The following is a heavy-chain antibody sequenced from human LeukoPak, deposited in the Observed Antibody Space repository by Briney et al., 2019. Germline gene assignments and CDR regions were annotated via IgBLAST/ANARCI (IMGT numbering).Heavy chain of an antibody. Sequence: SETLSLTCAVYGGSFSGYYWSWIRQPPGKGLEWIGEINHSGSTNYNPSLKSRVTISVDTSKNQFSLKLSSVTAADTAVYYCARGTPPPLVIAAAGYYFDYWGQGTLVTVSS. CDR2: INHSGST. CDR1: GGSFSGYY. V-gene: IGHV4-34*01. D-gene: IGHD6-13*01. J-gene: IGHJ4*02. CDR3: ARGTPPPLVIAAAGYYFDY.